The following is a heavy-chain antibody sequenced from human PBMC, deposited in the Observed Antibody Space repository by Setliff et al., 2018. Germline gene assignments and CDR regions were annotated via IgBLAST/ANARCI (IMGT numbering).Heavy chain of an antibody. CDR2: IHDSGNPT. V-gene: IGHV3-11*01. Sequence: PGGSLRLSCAASGFTFSNYYMTWIRQAPGKGLEWISYIHDSGNPTYYADSVKGRFTISRDNAKNTLYLQMNSLRAEDTALYYCAKGQVGYSSSWYRGEFDYWGQGTLVTVSS. CDR1: GFTFSNYY. D-gene: IGHD6-13*01. CDR3: AKGQVGYSSSWYRGEFDY. J-gene: IGHJ4*02.